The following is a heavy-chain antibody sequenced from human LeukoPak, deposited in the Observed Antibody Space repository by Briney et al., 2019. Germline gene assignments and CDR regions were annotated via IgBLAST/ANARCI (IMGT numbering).Heavy chain of an antibody. D-gene: IGHD3-16*01. CDR2: MNPNSGNT. J-gene: IGHJ6*02. V-gene: IGHV1-8*01. Sequence: ASVKVSCKASGYTFTSYDINWVRQATGQGLEWMGWMNPNSGNTGYAQKFQGRVTMTRSTSISTAYMELSSLRSEDTAVYYCARSEWGSNYGVYYYGMDVWGQGTTVTVSS. CDR1: GYTFTSYD. CDR3: ARSEWGSNYGVYYYGMDV.